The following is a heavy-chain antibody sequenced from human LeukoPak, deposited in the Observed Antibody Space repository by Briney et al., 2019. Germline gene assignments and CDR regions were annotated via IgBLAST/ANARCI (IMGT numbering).Heavy chain of an antibody. CDR2: IWYDGSNK. D-gene: IGHD3-3*01. J-gene: IGHJ4*02. CDR1: GFTFSSYG. V-gene: IGHV3-33*01. Sequence: GGSLRLSCAASGFTFSSYGMHWVRQAPGKGLEWVAVIWYDGSNKYYADSVKGRFTISRDNSKNTLYLQMNSLRAEDTAVYYCARLKYDFWSGYFSYPPDYWGQGTLVTVSS. CDR3: ARLKYDFWSGYFSYPPDY.